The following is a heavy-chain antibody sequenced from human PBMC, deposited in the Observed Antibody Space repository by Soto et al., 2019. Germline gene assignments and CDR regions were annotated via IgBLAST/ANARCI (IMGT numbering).Heavy chain of an antibody. CDR3: AKDLSSWTPAS. CDR2: IWYDGSNK. D-gene: IGHD2-15*01. CDR1: GFSIAGYG. Sequence: SGGSLRLSCAASGFSIAGYGMHWVRQAPDKGLEWVANIWYDGSNKYYADSVQGRFSISRDISENVLYLQMNGLRVEDTAVYYCAKDLSSWTPASWGQGTLVTVSS. J-gene: IGHJ5*02. V-gene: IGHV3-33*06.